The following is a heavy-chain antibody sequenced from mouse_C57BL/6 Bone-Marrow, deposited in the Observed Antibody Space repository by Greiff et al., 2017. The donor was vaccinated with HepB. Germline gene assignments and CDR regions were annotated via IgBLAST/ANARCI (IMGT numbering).Heavy chain of an antibody. V-gene: IGHV1-55*01. CDR2: IYPGSGST. D-gene: IGHD1-1*01. CDR3: ARPYYYGSSLPYAMDY. Sequence: QVQLKQPGAELVKPGASVKMSCKASGYTFTSYWITWVKQRPGQGLEWIGDIYPGSGSTNYNEKFKSKATLTVDTSSSTAYMQLSSLTSEDSEVYYCARPYYYGSSLPYAMDYWGQGTSVTVSS. J-gene: IGHJ4*01. CDR1: GYTFTSYW.